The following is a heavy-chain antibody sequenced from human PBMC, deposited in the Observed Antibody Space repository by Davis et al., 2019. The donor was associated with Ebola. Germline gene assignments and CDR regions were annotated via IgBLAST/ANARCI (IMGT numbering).Heavy chain of an antibody. J-gene: IGHJ4*02. CDR1: GYSIGSGYY. D-gene: IGHD6-6*01. Sequence: PSETLSLTCTVSGYSIGSGYYWGWIRQPPGKGLEWIGSIYHSGSTYYNPSLKSRVTISVDTSKNQFSLKLSSVTAADTAVYYCASGLYSSSWSHDYWGQGTLVTVSS. V-gene: IGHV4-38-2*02. CDR3: ASGLYSSSWSHDY. CDR2: IYHSGST.